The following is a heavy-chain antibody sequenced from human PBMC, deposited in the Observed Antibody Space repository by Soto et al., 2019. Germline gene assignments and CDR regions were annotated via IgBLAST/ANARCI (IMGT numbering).Heavy chain of an antibody. CDR3: AKSQDLGNHFFDY. CDR2: IGTAGDT. V-gene: IGHV3-13*01. D-gene: IGHD2-15*01. CDR1: VFTFSGFD. Sequence: PVGSLRLSCESSVFTFSGFDMHCVRQATGKGLEWVSSIGTAGDTYYAVSVKGRFTISRDNAKNSLSLQMNSLRAGDMAVYFCAKSQDLGNHFFDYWGQGTQVTVSS. J-gene: IGHJ4*02.